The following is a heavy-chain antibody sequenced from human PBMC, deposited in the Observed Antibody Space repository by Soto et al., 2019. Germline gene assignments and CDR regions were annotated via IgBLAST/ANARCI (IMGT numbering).Heavy chain of an antibody. V-gene: IGHV4-34*01. D-gene: IGHD3-10*01. Sequence: LSLTCAVYGGSFSGYYWSWIRQPPGKGLEWIGEINHSGSTNYNPSLKSRVTISVDTSKNQFSLKLSSVTAADTAVYYCARGGLRLLWFGELFEYFQHWGQGTLVTGSS. CDR2: INHSGST. J-gene: IGHJ1*01. CDR1: GGSFSGYY. CDR3: ARGGLRLLWFGELFEYFQH.